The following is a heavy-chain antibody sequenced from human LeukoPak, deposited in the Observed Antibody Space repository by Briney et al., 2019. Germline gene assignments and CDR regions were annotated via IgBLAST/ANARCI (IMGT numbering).Heavy chain of an antibody. CDR2: IRYDGSNK. Sequence: PGGSLRLSCAASGFTFSSYGMHWVRQAPGKGLEWVAFIRYDGSNKYYADSVKGRFTISRDNSKNTLYLQMNSLRAEDTAVYYCATSNYDFWSGYYGWGQGTLVTVSS. CDR1: GFTFSSYG. D-gene: IGHD3-3*01. CDR3: ATSNYDFWSGYYG. V-gene: IGHV3-30*02. J-gene: IGHJ4*02.